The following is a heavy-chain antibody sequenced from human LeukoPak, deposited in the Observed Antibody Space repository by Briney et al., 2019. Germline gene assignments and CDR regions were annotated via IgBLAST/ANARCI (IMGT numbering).Heavy chain of an antibody. J-gene: IGHJ4*02. CDR3: ARVTDGQLGGFDY. Sequence: PGGSLRLSCAASGFTFSSYSMNWVRQAPGKGLEWVSSISSSSSYIYYADSVKGRFTISRDNAKNSLYLQMNSLRAEDTAVYYCARVTDGQLGGFDYWGQGTLVTVSS. CDR2: ISSSSSYI. D-gene: IGHD3-16*01. V-gene: IGHV3-21*01. CDR1: GFTFSSYS.